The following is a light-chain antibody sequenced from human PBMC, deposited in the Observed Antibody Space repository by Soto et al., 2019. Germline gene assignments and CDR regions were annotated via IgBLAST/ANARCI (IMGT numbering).Light chain of an antibody. CDR2: DAS. CDR1: QSLSSW. CDR3: QHYNNYWT. Sequence: DIQMTQSPSTLSASVGDRVTITCRASQSLSSWLAWYQQKPGKAPKLLIYDASSLESGVPSRFSGSGSGTEFTLTISSLQDDDFATYYCQHYNNYWTFGQGTKVEIK. V-gene: IGKV1-5*01. J-gene: IGKJ1*01.